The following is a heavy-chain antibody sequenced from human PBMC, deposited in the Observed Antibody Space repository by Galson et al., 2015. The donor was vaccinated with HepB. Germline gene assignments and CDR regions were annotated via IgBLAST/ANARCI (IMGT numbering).Heavy chain of an antibody. V-gene: IGHV4-34*01. Sequence: TLSLTCAVYGGSFTGYYWTWIRQPPGKGLEWIGEINHSGSTYYNASLRSRVTMSVDTSKNQFSLRLSSVTAADTAVYYCARGRLYHYDTSGGLDYWGQGTLVAVSS. CDR1: GGSFTGYY. J-gene: IGHJ4*02. D-gene: IGHD3-22*01. CDR2: INHSGST. CDR3: ARGRLYHYDTSGGLDY.